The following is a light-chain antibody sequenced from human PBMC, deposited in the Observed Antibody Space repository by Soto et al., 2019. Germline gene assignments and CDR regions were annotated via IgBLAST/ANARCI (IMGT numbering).Light chain of an antibody. CDR1: QGISTY. CDR3: RQYYRYPWM. CDR2: SAS. V-gene: IGKV1-16*01. Sequence: DIQMTQSPSSLSASIGDRVTITCRASQGISTYLGWYQQKPGKVPKSLIYSASNLQSGVPSRFSASGSGTEFTLTITDMQHDDFATYYCRQYYRYPWMFGQGTKVEIK. J-gene: IGKJ1*01.